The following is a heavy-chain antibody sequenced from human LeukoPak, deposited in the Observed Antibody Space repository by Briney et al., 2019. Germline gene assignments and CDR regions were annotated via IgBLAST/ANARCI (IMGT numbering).Heavy chain of an antibody. CDR1: GFTFSSYS. CDR3: ARVLAYCGGDCSYYFDY. CDR2: ISSSSSYI. J-gene: IGHJ4*02. Sequence: GGSLRLSCAASGFTFSSYSMNWVRQAPGKGLEWVSSISSSSSYIYYADSVKGRFTISRDNAKNSLYLQMNSLRAEDTAVYYCARVLAYCGGDCSYYFDYWGQGTLVTVSS. D-gene: IGHD2-21*02. V-gene: IGHV3-21*04.